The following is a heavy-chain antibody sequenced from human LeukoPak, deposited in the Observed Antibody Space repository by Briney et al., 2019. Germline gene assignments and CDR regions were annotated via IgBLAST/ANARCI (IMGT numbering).Heavy chain of an antibody. V-gene: IGHV1-46*01. CDR1: GYTLTSYY. J-gene: IGHJ4*02. D-gene: IGHD2-2*01. CDR3: AREGGYCSSTSCYRDRNFDY. CDR2: INPSGGST. Sequence: ASVKVSCKASGYTLTSYYMHWVRQAPGQGLEWMGIINPSGGSTSYAQKFQGRVTMTRDMSTSTVCMELSGLRSEDTAVYYCAREGGYCSSTSCYRDRNFDYWGQGTLVTVSS.